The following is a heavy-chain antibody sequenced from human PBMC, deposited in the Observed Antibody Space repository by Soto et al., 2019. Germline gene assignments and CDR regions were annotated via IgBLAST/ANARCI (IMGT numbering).Heavy chain of an antibody. CDR3: AVYGGNSGVRFDP. Sequence: PSETLSLTCTVSGGSINTDYWSWIRQPPGKGLEWIGYIYHSGSTYYNPSLKSRVTISVDRSKNQFSLKLSSVTAADTAVYYCAVYGGNSGVRFDPWGQGTLVTVSS. CDR2: IYHSGST. J-gene: IGHJ5*02. CDR1: GGSINTDY. D-gene: IGHD4-17*01. V-gene: IGHV4-59*04.